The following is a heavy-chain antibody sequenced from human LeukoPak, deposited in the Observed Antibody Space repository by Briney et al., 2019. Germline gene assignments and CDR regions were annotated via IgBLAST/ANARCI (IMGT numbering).Heavy chain of an antibody. CDR3: AKDKLGVVVVTEYFQH. Sequence: GGSLRLSCAASGFTFSSYAMSWVRQAPGRGLEWVSTISASGGNTYYADSVKGRFTISRDNSKNTLYLQMNSLRAEDTAVYYCAKDKLGVVVVTEYFQHWGQGTLVTVSS. J-gene: IGHJ1*01. CDR2: ISASGGNT. D-gene: IGHD3-22*01. CDR1: GFTFSSYA. V-gene: IGHV3-23*01.